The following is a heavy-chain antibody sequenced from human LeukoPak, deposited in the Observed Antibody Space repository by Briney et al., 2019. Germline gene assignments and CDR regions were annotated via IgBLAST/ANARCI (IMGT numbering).Heavy chain of an antibody. CDR2: INHSGST. J-gene: IGHJ4*02. CDR3: AGSVPRGDYYFEY. V-gene: IGHV4-34*01. CDR1: GGSFSGYY. Sequence: PLETLSLTCAVYGGSFSGYYWSWIRQPPGKGLEWIGEINHSGSTNYNPSLKSRVTISVDTSKNQFSLQLSSVTAADTAVYYCAGSVPRGDYYFEYWGQGTLVTVSS. D-gene: IGHD2-21*02.